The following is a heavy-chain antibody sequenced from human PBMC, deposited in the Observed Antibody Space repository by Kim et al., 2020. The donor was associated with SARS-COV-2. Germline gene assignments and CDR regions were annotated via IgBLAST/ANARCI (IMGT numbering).Heavy chain of an antibody. V-gene: IGHV1-18*01. CDR1: GYTFTSHG. J-gene: IGHJ5*02. Sequence: ASVKVSCKASGYTFTSHGISWVRQAPGQGLEWMGWISAYNGNTNYAQKLQGRVTMTTDTSTSTAYMELRSLRSDDTAVYYCARAIVTMVRRVDEWFDPWGQGTLVTVSS. D-gene: IGHD3-10*01. CDR2: ISAYNGNT. CDR3: ARAIVTMVRRVDEWFDP.